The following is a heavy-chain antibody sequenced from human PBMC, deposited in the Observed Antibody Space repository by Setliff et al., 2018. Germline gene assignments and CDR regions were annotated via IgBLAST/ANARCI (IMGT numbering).Heavy chain of an antibody. V-gene: IGHV4-39*07. CDR1: GGSISCSNYY. CDR3: ARRPCSGGSCYSLNYFDY. CDR2: IYYGGSA. J-gene: IGHJ4*02. Sequence: PSETLSLTCTVSGGSISCSNYYWGWIRQPPGKGLEWIGNIYYGGSAYYNPSLKSLVTISVDTSKKQFSLKLSSVTAADTAVYYCARRPCSGGSCYSLNYFDYWGQGTLVTVSS. D-gene: IGHD2-15*01.